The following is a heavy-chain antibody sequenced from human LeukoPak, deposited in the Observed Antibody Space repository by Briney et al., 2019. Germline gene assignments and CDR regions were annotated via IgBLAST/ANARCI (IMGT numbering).Heavy chain of an antibody. J-gene: IGHJ4*02. V-gene: IGHV5-51*01. CDR2: IYPGDSAT. CDR1: GYSVTIYW. CDR3: ARHKDGYSYVDY. D-gene: IGHD5-18*01. Sequence: GESLKISCKGSGYSVTIYWIGGVRQMPGKGLEWMGIIYPGDSATRYRPSFQGQVTISADKTISTAYLQWSSLNASDTAIYYCARHKDGYSYVDYWGQGTLVTVPS.